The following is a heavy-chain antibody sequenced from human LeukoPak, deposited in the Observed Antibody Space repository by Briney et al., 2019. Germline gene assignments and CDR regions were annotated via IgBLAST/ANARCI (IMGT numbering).Heavy chain of an antibody. CDR1: GYTFTSYG. J-gene: IGHJ4*02. CDR2: ISAYNGNT. V-gene: IGHV1-18*01. D-gene: IGHD2-2*01. CDR3: ARDENHQLTNSPFDY. Sequence: VASVKVSCKASGYTFTSYGISWVRQAPGQGLEWMGWISAYNGNTNYAQKLQGRVTMTTDTSTSTAYMELRSLRSDDTAVYYCARDENHQLTNSPFDYWGQGTLVTVSS.